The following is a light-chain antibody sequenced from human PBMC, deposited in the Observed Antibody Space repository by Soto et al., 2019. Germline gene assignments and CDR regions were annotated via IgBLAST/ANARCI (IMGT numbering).Light chain of an antibody. CDR3: MQRRRSSLT. CDR2: TVS. Sequence: DFVMTQSPVSLSVTPGEPASISCRSSQSLLDSADGITYLDWYLQKPGQPPQLLLNTVSYRASGVPDRFSGSGSGTEFTLTISRVEAEHVGVYYCMQRRRSSLTFVGGTKVEIK. CDR1: QSLLDSADGITY. J-gene: IGKJ4*01. V-gene: IGKV2-40*01.